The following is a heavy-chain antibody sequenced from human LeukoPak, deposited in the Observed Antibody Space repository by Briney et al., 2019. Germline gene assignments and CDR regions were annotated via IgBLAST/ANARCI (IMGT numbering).Heavy chain of an antibody. V-gene: IGHV4-39*07. CDR2: IYYSGGT. J-gene: IGHJ3*02. CDR3: ARTDVLRFLEWFYDAFDI. D-gene: IGHD3-3*01. CDR1: GGSISSSSYY. Sequence: PSETLSLTCTVSGGSISSSSYYWGWIRQPPGKGLEWIGSIYYSGGTYYNPSLKSRVTISVDTSKNQFSLKLSSVTAADTAVYYCARTDVLRFLEWFYDAFDIWGQGTMVTVSS.